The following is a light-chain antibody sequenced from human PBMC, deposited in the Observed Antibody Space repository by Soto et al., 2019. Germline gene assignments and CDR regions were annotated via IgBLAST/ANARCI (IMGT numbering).Light chain of an antibody. Sequence: DIQMTQSPSTLSASVGDRVTITCRASQSISSWLAWYQQKPGKAPKLLIYKASSLESGVPSRFSGSGSGTEFTLTXXSLQPDDFXXXXXXQYXXYSRTFGQGTKVEIK. CDR1: QSISSW. CDR3: XQYXXYSRT. J-gene: IGKJ1*01. CDR2: KAS. V-gene: IGKV1-5*03.